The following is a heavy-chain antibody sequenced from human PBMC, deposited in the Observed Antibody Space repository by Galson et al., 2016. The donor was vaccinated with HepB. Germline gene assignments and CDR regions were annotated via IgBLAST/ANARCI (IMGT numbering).Heavy chain of an antibody. V-gene: IGHV1-2*02. CDR2: INPNSGDT. D-gene: IGHD3-10*01. J-gene: IGHJ4*02. Sequence: SVKVSCKASGYTFSDYYMHWVRQAPGQGLQWMGWINPNSGDTNSAQKFQGRVTMTRDTSISTAYMELSRLRSDDTAVYYCASAVISMFRGDYYFDYWGQGSLVTVSS. CDR3: ASAVISMFRGDYYFDY. CDR1: GYTFSDYY.